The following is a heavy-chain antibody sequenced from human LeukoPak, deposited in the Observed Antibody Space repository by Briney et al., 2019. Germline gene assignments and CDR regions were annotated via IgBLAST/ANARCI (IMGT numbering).Heavy chain of an antibody. V-gene: IGHV1-18*01. J-gene: IGHJ4*02. Sequence: ASVKVSCKASGYLFTNFGISWVRQAPGQGLEWMGWISTYNGNTNYAQKLQGRVTMTTDTSTNTAYMDLRSLRSDDTAVYYCARARYFASGSYYFRYYFDYWGQGTLVTVSS. CDR1: GYLFTNFG. CDR2: ISTYNGNT. D-gene: IGHD3-10*01. CDR3: ARARYFASGSYYFRYYFDY.